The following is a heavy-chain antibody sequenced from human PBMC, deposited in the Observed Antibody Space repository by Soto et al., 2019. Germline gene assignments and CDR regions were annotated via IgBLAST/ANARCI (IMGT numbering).Heavy chain of an antibody. Sequence: QVQLVQSGAEVKKPGASVKVSCKASGYTFTSYDINWVRQATGQGLEWMGWMNPNSGNTGYAQKFQGRVTMNRNTSISTAYMELSSLRSEDTAVYYCARGPYYYDSSGLGAFDIWGQGTMVTVSS. CDR2: MNPNSGNT. CDR3: ARGPYYYDSSGLGAFDI. CDR1: GYTFTSYD. J-gene: IGHJ3*02. D-gene: IGHD3-22*01. V-gene: IGHV1-8*01.